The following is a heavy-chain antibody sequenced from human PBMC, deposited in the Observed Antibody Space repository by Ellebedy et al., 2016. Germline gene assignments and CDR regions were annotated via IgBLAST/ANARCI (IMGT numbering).Heavy chain of an antibody. CDR2: ISAYNGNT. V-gene: IGHV1-18*01. CDR3: ARDSGAELSSEFDY. CDR1: GYTFTSYG. J-gene: IGHJ4*02. Sequence: ASVKVSCXASGYTFTSYGISWVRQAPGQGLEWMGWISAYNGNTNYAQKLQGRVTMTRDTSTSTVYMELSSLRSEDTAVYYCARDSGAELSSEFDYWGQGTLVTVSS. D-gene: IGHD3-16*02.